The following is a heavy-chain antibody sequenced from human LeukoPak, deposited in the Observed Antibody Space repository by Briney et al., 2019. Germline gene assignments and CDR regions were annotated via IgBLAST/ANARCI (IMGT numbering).Heavy chain of an antibody. D-gene: IGHD3-16*01. CDR1: GLTFSKAW. Sequence: PGGSLRLSCTASGLTFSKAWMTWVRQAPGKGLEWVGRIKSKTVGGTIEYATPVRGRFTISRDDSKNTFYVQMNSLKTEDTAVYYCTTETFWGQGTLVTVS. CDR2: IKSKTVGGTI. V-gene: IGHV3-15*01. J-gene: IGHJ4*02. CDR3: TTETF.